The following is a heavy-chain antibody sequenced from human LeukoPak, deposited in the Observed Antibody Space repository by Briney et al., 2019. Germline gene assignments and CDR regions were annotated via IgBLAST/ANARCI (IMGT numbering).Heavy chain of an antibody. D-gene: IGHD3-10*02. CDR3: AELGITMIGGV. Sequence: GGSLRLSCTASGFTFSSYAMSWVRQAPGKGLEWVSYISSSGSTIYYADSVKGRFTISRDNAKNSLYLQMNSLRAEDTAVYYCAELGITMIGGVWGKGTTVTISS. CDR1: GFTFSSYA. CDR2: ISSSGSTI. V-gene: IGHV3-48*03. J-gene: IGHJ6*04.